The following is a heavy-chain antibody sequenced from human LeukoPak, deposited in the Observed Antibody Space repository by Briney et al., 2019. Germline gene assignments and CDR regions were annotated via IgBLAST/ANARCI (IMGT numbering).Heavy chain of an antibody. D-gene: IGHD3-9*01. V-gene: IGHV3-48*02. CDR3: ARDQDWAFDY. Sequence: GGSLRLSCAASGFTFSTHSMNWVRQAPGKGLEWVSYINTIYNNINYADSVKGRFTISTDNAKSSLYLQMNSLRDEDTAVYYCARDQDWAFDYWGQGTLVTVSS. CDR2: INTIYNNI. CDR1: GFTFSTHS. J-gene: IGHJ4*02.